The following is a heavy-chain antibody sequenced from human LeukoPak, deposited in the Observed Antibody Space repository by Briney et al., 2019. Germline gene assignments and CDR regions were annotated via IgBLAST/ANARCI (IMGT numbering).Heavy chain of an antibody. D-gene: IGHD5-18*01. CDR2: VSGSGGST. Sequence: GGSLRLSCAASGFTFSSYGMSWVRQAPGKGLEWVSAVSGSGGSTYYAEYVKGRSTIYRDNSKNTLYLQMNSLRAEDTAVYYCAKSRAMGTGYWGQGTLVTVSS. CDR1: GFTFSSYG. V-gene: IGHV3-23*01. J-gene: IGHJ4*02. CDR3: AKSRAMGTGY.